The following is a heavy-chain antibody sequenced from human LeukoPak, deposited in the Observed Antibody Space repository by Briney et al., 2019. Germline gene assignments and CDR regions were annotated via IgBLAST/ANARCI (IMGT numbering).Heavy chain of an antibody. CDR3: ARVYDYDILTGYLNDY. V-gene: IGHV1-18*01. CDR1: GYTFTSYG. Sequence: ASVKVSCKASGYTFTSYGISWVRQAPGQGLEWMGWISAYNGNTNYAQKFQGRVTMTRDTSTSTAYMELRSLRSDDTAVYYCARVYDYDILTGYLNDYWGQGTLVTVSS. CDR2: ISAYNGNT. J-gene: IGHJ4*02. D-gene: IGHD3-9*01.